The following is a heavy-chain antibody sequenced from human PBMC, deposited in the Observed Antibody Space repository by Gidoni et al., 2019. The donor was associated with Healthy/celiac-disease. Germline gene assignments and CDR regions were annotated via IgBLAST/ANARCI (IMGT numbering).Heavy chain of an antibody. J-gene: IGHJ5*02. CDR2: IYYRWST. V-gene: IGHV4-59*01. CDR1: GGSISSYY. D-gene: IGHD5-18*01. CDR3: ASGYSYGYGVAVDWFDP. Sequence: QVQLQESGPGLVTPSETLSLTCTVSGGSISSYYWSWIRQPPGKGLGLIGYIYYRWSTNYHPSLKRRVAISVDTSKNQFSLKLSSVTAADTAVYYCASGYSYGYGVAVDWFDPWGQGTLVTVSS.